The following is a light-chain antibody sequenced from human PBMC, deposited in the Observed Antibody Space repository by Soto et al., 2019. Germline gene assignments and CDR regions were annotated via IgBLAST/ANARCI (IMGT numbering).Light chain of an antibody. J-gene: IGKJ1*01. CDR2: GAS. V-gene: IGKV3-20*01. Sequence: EIVLTHSPATLSLSPCERATLSFSASQSVSSDLVWYQQKPGQAARILIYGASSRGAGITDRLSGSGCGTEFFPLTISRVHDDYVVDYFCQHCSGSPTFGQGTKVDIK. CDR3: QHCSGSPT. CDR1: QSVSSD.